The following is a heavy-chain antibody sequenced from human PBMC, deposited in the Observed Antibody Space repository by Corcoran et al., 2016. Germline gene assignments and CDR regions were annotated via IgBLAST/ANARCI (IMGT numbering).Heavy chain of an antibody. CDR1: GGTFSSYA. V-gene: IGHV1-69*01. Sequence: QVQLVQSGAEVKKPGSSVKVSCKASGGTFSSYAISWVRQAPGQGLEWMGGIIPIFGTANYAQKFQGRVTITADESTSTAYMEQSSLRSEDTAVYYWSRSEAEGYNLWEAFYFWGQGTMFTVSS. D-gene: IGHD1-1*01. CDR2: IIPIFGTA. J-gene: IGHJ3*01. CDR3: SRSEAEGYNLWEAFYF.